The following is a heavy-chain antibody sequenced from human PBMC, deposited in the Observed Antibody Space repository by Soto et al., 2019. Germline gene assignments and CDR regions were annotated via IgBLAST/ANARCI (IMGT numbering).Heavy chain of an antibody. CDR1: GVSISSPDSY. J-gene: IGHJ4*02. Sequence: SETLSLTCTVSGVSISSPDSYWSWIRQPPGEGLEWIGYIYYSGSTYYNPSLQSRVTICVDTAKGQFSLRLSSVTAADTAVYYCARAVRGYTHDAVDYWGQGTQVTVSS. CDR3: ARAVRGYTHDAVDY. CDR2: IYYSGST. D-gene: IGHD5-18*01. V-gene: IGHV4-30-4*01.